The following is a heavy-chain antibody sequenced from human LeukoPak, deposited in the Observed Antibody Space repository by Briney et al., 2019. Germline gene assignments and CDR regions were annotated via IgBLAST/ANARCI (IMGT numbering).Heavy chain of an antibody. CDR1: GFTFSSYA. J-gene: IGHJ4*02. V-gene: IGHV3-30-3*01. CDR2: ISYDGSNK. Sequence: GRSLRLSCAASGFTFSSYAMHWVRQAPGKGLEWVAVISYDGSNKYYADSVKGRFTISRDNSKNTLYLQMNSLRAEDTAVYYCTRDSGSGSYSDYWGQGTLVTVSS. CDR3: TRDSGSGSYSDY. D-gene: IGHD3-10*01.